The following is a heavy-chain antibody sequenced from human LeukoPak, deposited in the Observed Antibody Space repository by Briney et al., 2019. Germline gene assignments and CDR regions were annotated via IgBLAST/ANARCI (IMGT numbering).Heavy chain of an antibody. D-gene: IGHD2-2*01. V-gene: IGHV3-11*01. J-gene: IGHJ5*02. CDR2: ISSSDSTI. CDR1: GFTFSDYY. CDR3: ARDHCSSTSCFRTGPDWFDP. Sequence: GGSLRLSCAASGFTFSDYYMSWIRQAPGKGLEWVSYISSSDSTIYYADSVKGRFTISRDNAKNSLYLQMNSLRAEDTAVYYCARDHCSSTSCFRTGPDWFDPWGQGTLVTVSS.